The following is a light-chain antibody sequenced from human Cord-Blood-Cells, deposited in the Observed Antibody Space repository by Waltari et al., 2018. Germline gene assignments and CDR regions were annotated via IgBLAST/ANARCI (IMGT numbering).Light chain of an antibody. CDR2: GAS. J-gene: IGKJ4*01. Sequence: EIVMTQSPATLSVSPGERATLSCRASQSVSSNLAWYQQKPGQAPRLLIYGASTRATGIPARFSGSGYGTEFTLTISSLQSEDFAVYYCQQCNNWPLTFGGGTKVEIK. CDR1: QSVSSN. CDR3: QQCNNWPLT. V-gene: IGKV3-15*01.